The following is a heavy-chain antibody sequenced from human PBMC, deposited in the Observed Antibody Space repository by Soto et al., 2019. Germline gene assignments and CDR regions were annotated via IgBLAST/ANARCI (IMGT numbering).Heavy chain of an antibody. CDR1: GGSIDGGDFY. Sequence: SETLSLTCAVSGGSIDGGDFYWSWIRQPPGKGLEWSGEINHSGSAHYNPSLKSRLSISVDPSKNQFSLKLSSVTAADTAVYYCARGLSRYSSGRGVFDIWGQGTMVTVSS. D-gene: IGHD6-19*01. CDR2: INHSGSA. CDR3: ARGLSRYSSGRGVFDI. J-gene: IGHJ3*02. V-gene: IGHV4-30-4*01.